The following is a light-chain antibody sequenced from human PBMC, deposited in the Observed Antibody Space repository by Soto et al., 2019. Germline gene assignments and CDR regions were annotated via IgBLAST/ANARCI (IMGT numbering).Light chain of an antibody. Sequence: DIQMTPSPSSMSASVGDRVTITSRASQSISAYLNWYQQKPGKAPKLLIYAASSLQSGVPSRFSGSGSGTDFTLTISSLQPADFATYYCQESYSTPSVTFGPGTKVDIK. CDR1: QSISAY. CDR3: QESYSTPSVT. V-gene: IGKV1-39*01. CDR2: AAS. J-gene: IGKJ3*01.